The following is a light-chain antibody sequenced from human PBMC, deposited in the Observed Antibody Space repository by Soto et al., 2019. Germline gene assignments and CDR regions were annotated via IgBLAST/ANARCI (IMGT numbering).Light chain of an antibody. CDR3: QLYYKVPVT. J-gene: IGKJ5*01. CDR1: QDVNNS. CDR2: DVY. V-gene: IGKV1-33*01. Sequence: DIQMTQSPSSLSASIGDRVTITCQASQDVNNSLNWYQQKPRKAPNLLIYDVYNLGTGVPSRFGGSGSGTDFTFTISRLELYDIAACYCQLYYKVPVTFGQGTRLEI.